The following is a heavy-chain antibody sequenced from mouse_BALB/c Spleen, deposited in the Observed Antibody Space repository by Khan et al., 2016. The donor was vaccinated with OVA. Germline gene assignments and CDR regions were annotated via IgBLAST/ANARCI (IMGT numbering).Heavy chain of an antibody. V-gene: IGHV3-2*02. CDR3: ARTARIKY. J-gene: IGHJ2*01. Sequence: EVELQESGPGLVKPSQSLSLTCTVTGYSITSGYGWNWIRQFPGNKLEWMGYISYSGSTNYNPSLKSRISITRDTSKKQFFLQLNSVTTEDTATYYCARTARIKYWGQGTTLTVSS. CDR2: ISYSGST. D-gene: IGHD1-2*01. CDR1: GYSITSGYG.